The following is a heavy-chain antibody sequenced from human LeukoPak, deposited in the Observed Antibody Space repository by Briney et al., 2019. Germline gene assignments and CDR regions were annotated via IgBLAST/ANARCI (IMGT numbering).Heavy chain of an antibody. CDR2: ISSSSSYI. J-gene: IGHJ5*02. V-gene: IGHV3-21*01. CDR1: GFTFSSYG. D-gene: IGHD3-22*01. CDR3: ARDQYYYDSSGKFDP. Sequence: PGGSLRLSCAASGFTFSSYGMSWVRQAPGKGLEWVSSISSSSSYIYYADSVKGRFTISRDNAKNSLYLQMNSLRAEDTAVYYCARDQYYYDSSGKFDPWGQGTLVTVSS.